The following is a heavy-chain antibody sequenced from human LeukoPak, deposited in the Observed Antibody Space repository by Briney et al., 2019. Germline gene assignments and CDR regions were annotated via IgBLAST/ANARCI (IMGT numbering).Heavy chain of an antibody. V-gene: IGHV3-23*01. CDR1: GFSFSSYS. J-gene: IGHJ4*02. CDR2: ISGSGAYT. Sequence: HPGGSLRLSCAASGFSFSSYSTSWVRQAPGKGLEWVSAISGSGAYTYYADSVKGRFTISRDNSNNTMFLQMNSLRAEDTAVYYCAKGRPGTHYRTDYWGQGTLVTVSS. CDR3: AKGRPGTHYRTDY. D-gene: IGHD1-26*01.